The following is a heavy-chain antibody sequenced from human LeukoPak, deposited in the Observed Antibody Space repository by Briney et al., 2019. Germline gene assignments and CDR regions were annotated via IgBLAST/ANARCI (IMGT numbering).Heavy chain of an antibody. D-gene: IGHD3-9*01. CDR3: AEVTRHYDILTAYYEGSFDY. CDR2: ISVSDAGT. V-gene: IGHV3-23*01. J-gene: IGHJ4*02. Sequence: PGGSLRLSCAASGFTFSNYDMSWVRQAPGKGLNWVSTISVSDAGTYYADSVKGRFTVSRDNSKNTLYLQMNSLRAEDTAVYYCAEVTRHYDILTAYYEGSFDYWGQGTLVTVSS. CDR1: GFTFSNYD.